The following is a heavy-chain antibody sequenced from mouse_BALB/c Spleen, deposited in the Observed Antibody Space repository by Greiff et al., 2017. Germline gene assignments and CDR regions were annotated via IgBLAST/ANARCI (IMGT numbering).Heavy chain of an antibody. Sequence: EVKLQESGAELVRSGASVKLSCTASGFNIKDYYMHWVKQRPEQGLEWIGWIDPENGDTEYAPKFQGKATMTADTSSNTAYLQLSSLTSEDTAVYYCNVGLLGAMDYWGQGTSVTVSS. J-gene: IGHJ4*01. CDR2: IDPENGDT. CDR3: NVGLLGAMDY. CDR1: GFNIKDYY. V-gene: IGHV14-4*02. D-gene: IGHD2-3*01.